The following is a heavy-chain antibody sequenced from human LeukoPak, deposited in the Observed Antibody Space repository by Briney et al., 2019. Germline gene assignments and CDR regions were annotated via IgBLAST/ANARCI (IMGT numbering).Heavy chain of an antibody. D-gene: IGHD1-26*01. CDR3: ARSALGRDAFDI. J-gene: IGHJ3*02. CDR1: GGSVRSGSYY. Sequence: TSETLSLTCTVSGGSVRSGSYYWNWIRQPPEKGLEWIGYIYYTGRTDYNPSLKSRVTISVDTSKNLFSLKLSSVTAADTAVYYCARSALGRDAFDIWGQGTMVTVSS. CDR2: IYYTGRT. V-gene: IGHV4-61*03.